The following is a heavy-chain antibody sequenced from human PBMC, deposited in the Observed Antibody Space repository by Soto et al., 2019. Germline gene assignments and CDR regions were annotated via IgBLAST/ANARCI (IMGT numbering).Heavy chain of an antibody. V-gene: IGHV1-24*01. CDR1: GCTLTEIA. Sequence: ASVKVSCKIYGCTLTEIAMHWVRQPPGKGLEWMGGLDPEDGETIYAQNFQGRVTVTEDTSTDTAYMELSSLRYDDTAVYYCAKDMGQWVETFDYWGHATLVTVSS. CDR2: LDPEDGET. CDR3: AKDMGQWVETFDY. J-gene: IGHJ4*01. D-gene: IGHD6-19*01.